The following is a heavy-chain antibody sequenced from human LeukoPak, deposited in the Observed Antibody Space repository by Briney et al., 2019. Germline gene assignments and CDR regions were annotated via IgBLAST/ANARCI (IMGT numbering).Heavy chain of an antibody. V-gene: IGHV4-34*01. Sequence: SETLSLTCTVSGGSISSYYWSWIRQPPGEGLEWIGEIDQSGTTNYNPSLKSRVTISIDTSKKQFSLTLTSMTAADTAVYYCARVPHYYFGYGYFDTWGQGTRVTVSS. CDR2: IDQSGTT. CDR3: ARVPHYYFGYGYFDT. CDR1: GGSISSYY. J-gene: IGHJ4*02. D-gene: IGHD3-10*01.